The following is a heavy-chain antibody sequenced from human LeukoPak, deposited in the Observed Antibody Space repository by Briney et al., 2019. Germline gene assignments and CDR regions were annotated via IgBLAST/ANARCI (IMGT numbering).Heavy chain of an antibody. CDR1: GFTFSSYS. J-gene: IGHJ4*02. Sequence: GGSLRLSCAASGFTFSSYSMNWVRQAPGKGLEWVSSISSSSSYIYYADSVKGRFTISRDNAKNSLYLQMNSLRAEDTAVYYCARPLKYSSGWYNYWGRGTLVTVSS. D-gene: IGHD6-19*01. CDR3: ARPLKYSSGWYNY. CDR2: ISSSSSYI. V-gene: IGHV3-21*01.